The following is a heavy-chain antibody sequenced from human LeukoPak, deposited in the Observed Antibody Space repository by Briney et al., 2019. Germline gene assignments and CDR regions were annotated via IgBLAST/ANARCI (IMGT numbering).Heavy chain of an antibody. J-gene: IGHJ4*02. CDR3: TRPLTTYDFWSGYYGGRDY. D-gene: IGHD3-3*01. CDR2: IRSKAYGGTT. V-gene: IGHV3-49*04. Sequence: GGSLRLSCTASGFTFGDYAMSWVRQAPGKGLEWVGFIRSKAYGGTTEYAASVKGRFTISRDDSKSIAYLQMNSLKTEDTAVYYCTRPLTTYDFWSGYYGGRDYWGQGTLVTVSS. CDR1: GFTFGDYA.